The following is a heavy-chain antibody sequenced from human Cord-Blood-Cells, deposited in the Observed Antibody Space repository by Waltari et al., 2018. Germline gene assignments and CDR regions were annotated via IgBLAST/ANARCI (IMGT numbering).Heavy chain of an antibody. D-gene: IGHD3-3*01. J-gene: IGHJ3*02. V-gene: IGHV1-24*01. CDR2: FDPEDCET. CDR3: ATAIFWSGYFAFDI. CDR1: GYTLTELS. Sequence: QVQLVQAGAAVKKPGASVKVSCKVSGYTLTELSMPGVRPAPGKWLEWMGGFDPEDCETIYAHKFQGRVTMTEDTSTDTAYMELSSLRSEDTAVYYCATAIFWSGYFAFDIWGQGTMVTVSS.